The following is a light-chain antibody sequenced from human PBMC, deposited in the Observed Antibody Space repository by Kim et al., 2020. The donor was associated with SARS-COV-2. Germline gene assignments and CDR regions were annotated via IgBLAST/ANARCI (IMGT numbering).Light chain of an antibody. CDR2: GAS. V-gene: IGKV3-15*01. J-gene: IGKJ1*01. Sequence: GETAPTTCRASQSVSSNLAWYQQKPGQAPRLLIYGASTRATGIPARFSGSGSGTEFTLTISSLQSEDFAVYYCQQYNNWPPITFGQGTKVDIK. CDR3: QQYNNWPPIT. CDR1: QSVSSN.